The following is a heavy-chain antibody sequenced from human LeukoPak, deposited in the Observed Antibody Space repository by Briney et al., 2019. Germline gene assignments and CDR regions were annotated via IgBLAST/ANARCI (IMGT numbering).Heavy chain of an antibody. CDR2: ISYDGSNK. Sequence: PGRSLRLSCAASGSTFSSYGMHWVRQAPGKGLEWVAVISYDGSNKYYADSVKGRFTISRDNSKNTLYLQMNSLRAEDTAVYYCAKDRLVTALNWFDPWGQGTLVTVSS. CDR1: GSTFSSYG. D-gene: IGHD2-21*02. CDR3: AKDRLVTALNWFDP. V-gene: IGHV3-30*18. J-gene: IGHJ5*02.